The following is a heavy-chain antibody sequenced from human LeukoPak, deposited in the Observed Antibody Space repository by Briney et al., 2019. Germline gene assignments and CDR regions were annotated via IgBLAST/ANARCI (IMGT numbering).Heavy chain of an antibody. D-gene: IGHD2-15*01. V-gene: IGHV4-59*01. CDR2: IYYSGTI. J-gene: IGHJ6*02. Sequence: MSSETLSLTCTVSGGSINRYFWTWIRQPPGKGLEWIAYIYYSGTINYNPSLKSRVTISLDTSKNQVSLNLSSVTAADTAVYYCAREGSAYGMDVWGQGTTVTVSS. CDR3: AREGSAYGMDV. CDR1: GGSINRYF.